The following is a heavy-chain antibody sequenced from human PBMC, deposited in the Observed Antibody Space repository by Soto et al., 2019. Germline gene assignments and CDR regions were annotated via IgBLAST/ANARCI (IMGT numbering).Heavy chain of an antibody. J-gene: IGHJ6*03. CDR2: IYYSGST. D-gene: IGHD4-4*01. CDR3: ARDRVYSNYLRGLDYYYYYMDV. CDR1: GGSISSYY. V-gene: IGHV4-59*01. Sequence: PSETLSLTCTVSGGSISSYYWGWIRQPPGKGLEWIGYIYYSGSTNYNPSLKSRVTISVDTSKNQFSLKLSSVTAADTAVYYCARDRVYSNYLRGLDYYYYYMDVWGKGTTVTVSS.